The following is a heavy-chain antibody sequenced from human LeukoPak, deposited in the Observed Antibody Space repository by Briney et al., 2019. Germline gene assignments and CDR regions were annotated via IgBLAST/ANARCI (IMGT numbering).Heavy chain of an antibody. CDR3: AKLTGYDFWSGYYSFYFDY. V-gene: IGHV3-23*01. CDR2: ISASGGST. D-gene: IGHD3-3*01. CDR1: GFTLSSYA. J-gene: IGHJ4*02. Sequence: GGSLRLSCAASGFTLSSYAMSWVRQAPGKGLEWVSSISASGGSTNYADSVKGRFTISRDNSKNTLYLQMNSLRAEDTAVYYCAKLTGYDFWSGYYSFYFDYWGQGTLVTVSS.